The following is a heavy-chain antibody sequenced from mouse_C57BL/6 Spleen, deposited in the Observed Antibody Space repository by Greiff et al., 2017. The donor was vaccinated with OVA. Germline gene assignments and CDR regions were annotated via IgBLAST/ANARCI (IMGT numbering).Heavy chain of an antibody. Sequence: DVHLVESGGGLVQPGGSLSLSCAASGFTFTDYYMSWVRQPPGKALEWLGFIRHKANGYTTEYSASVKGRFTISRDNSQSILYLQMNALRAEDSATYYCARSSPSFDYWGQGTTLTVSS. CDR2: IRHKANGYTT. J-gene: IGHJ2*01. V-gene: IGHV7-3*01. CDR1: GFTFTDYY. CDR3: ARSSPSFDY.